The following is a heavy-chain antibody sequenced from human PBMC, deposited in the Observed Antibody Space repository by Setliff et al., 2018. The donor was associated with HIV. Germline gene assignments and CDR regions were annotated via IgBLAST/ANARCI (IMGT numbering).Heavy chain of an antibody. Sequence: AAVKVPCKDSGYTVYEYTLNWVRQAPGQGLEWVGWINTNTGDQTYGHGFKGRFLFSLDTSVRTAYLQINNLKAEDTAVYYCVREQGDDSGTLDYWGQGTQVTVSS. D-gene: IGHD3-22*01. J-gene: IGHJ4*02. CDR3: VREQGDDSGTLDY. CDR2: INTNTGDQ. V-gene: IGHV7-4-1*02. CDR1: GYTVYEYT.